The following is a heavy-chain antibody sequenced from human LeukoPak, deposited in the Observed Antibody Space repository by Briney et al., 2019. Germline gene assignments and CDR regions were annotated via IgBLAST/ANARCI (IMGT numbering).Heavy chain of an antibody. J-gene: IGHJ6*03. V-gene: IGHV3-64*02. Sequence: GGSLRLSCAASGFTFSSYAMHWVRQAPGKGLEYVSAINSNGGNRHYADSVNGRFSISRDNSKNTLCLQMGSLRVEDMAVYYCARARLKGSSSASYQYYYLDVWGKGTTVTVSS. CDR2: INSNGGNR. CDR1: GFTFSSYA. D-gene: IGHD6-6*01. CDR3: ARARLKGSSSASYQYYYLDV.